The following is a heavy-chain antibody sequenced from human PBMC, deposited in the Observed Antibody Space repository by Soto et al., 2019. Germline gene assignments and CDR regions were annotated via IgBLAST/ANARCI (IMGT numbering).Heavy chain of an antibody. V-gene: IGHV4-39*01. CDR3: ARQLRSPYQYSSSSAADY. CDR1: GGSISSSSYY. J-gene: IGHJ4*02. CDR2: IYYSGST. D-gene: IGHD6-6*01. Sequence: PSETLSLTCIVSGGSISSSSYYWGWIRQPPGKGLEWIGSIYYSGSTYYNPSLKSRVTISVDTSKNQFSLKLSSVTAADTAVYYCARQLRSPYQYSSSSAADYWGQGTLVTVSS.